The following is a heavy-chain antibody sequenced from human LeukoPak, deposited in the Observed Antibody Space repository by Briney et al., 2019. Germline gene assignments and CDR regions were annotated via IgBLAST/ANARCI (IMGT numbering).Heavy chain of an antibody. J-gene: IGHJ4*02. CDR3: AKDGLDYDILTGYYPD. Sequence: GGSLRLSCAASGFTFSSYAMSWVRQAPGKGLEWVSAISGSGGSTYYADSVKGRFTISRDNSKNTLYLQMNSLRAEDTAVYYCAKDGLDYDILTGYYPDWGQGTLVTVSS. V-gene: IGHV3-23*01. CDR2: ISGSGGST. CDR1: GFTFSSYA. D-gene: IGHD3-9*01.